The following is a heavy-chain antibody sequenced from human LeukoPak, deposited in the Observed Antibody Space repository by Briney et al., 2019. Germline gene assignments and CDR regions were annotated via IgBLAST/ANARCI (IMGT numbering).Heavy chain of an antibody. J-gene: IGHJ4*02. V-gene: IGHV4-38-2*02. CDR2: IYHSGST. CDR1: GYSISSGYY. CDR3: ATGLRDSSGWYNLDY. Sequence: SETLSLTCTVSGYSISSGYYWGWIRQPPGKGLEWIGSIYHSGSTYYNPSLKSRVTISVDTSKNQFSLKLSSVTAADTAVYYCATGLRDSSGWYNLDYWGQGTLVTVSS. D-gene: IGHD6-19*01.